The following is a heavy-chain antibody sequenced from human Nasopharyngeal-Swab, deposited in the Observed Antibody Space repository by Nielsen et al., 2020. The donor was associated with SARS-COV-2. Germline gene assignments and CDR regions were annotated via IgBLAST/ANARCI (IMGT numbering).Heavy chain of an antibody. J-gene: IGHJ6*03. V-gene: IGHV3-7*01. Sequence: GESLKISCAASGFTFSSYWMSWVRQAPGKGLEWVANIKQDGSEKYYVDSVKGRFTISRDNAKNSLYLQMNSLRAEDTAVYYCARDVRIFGVVIITYYYYYYYMDVWGKGTTVTVSS. D-gene: IGHD3-3*01. CDR2: IKQDGSEK. CDR1: GFTFSSYW. CDR3: ARDVRIFGVVIITYYYYYYYMDV.